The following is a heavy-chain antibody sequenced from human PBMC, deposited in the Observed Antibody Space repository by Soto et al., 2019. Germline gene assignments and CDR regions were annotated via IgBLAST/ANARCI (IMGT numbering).Heavy chain of an antibody. Sequence: SVKVSCKASGGTFSSYTISWVRQAPGQGLEWMGRIIPILGIANYAQKFQGRVTITADKSTSTAYMELSSLRSEDTAVYYCARGRDDILTGYLPTHYYGMDVWGQGTTVTVSS. CDR2: IIPILGIA. V-gene: IGHV1-69*02. CDR3: ARGRDDILTGYLPTHYYGMDV. CDR1: GGTFSSYT. D-gene: IGHD3-9*01. J-gene: IGHJ6*02.